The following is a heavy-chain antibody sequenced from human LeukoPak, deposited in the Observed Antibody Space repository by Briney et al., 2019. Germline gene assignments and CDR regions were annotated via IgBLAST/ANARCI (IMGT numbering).Heavy chain of an antibody. J-gene: IGHJ5*02. CDR1: GFTSSSYA. CDR2: INGSGGST. D-gene: IGHD3-10*01. CDR3: AKDLVRGEDWFDP. Sequence: GGSLTLSCAPSGFTSSSYAMSWVRQHPGKGLEWVSAINGSGGSTYYADSVKGRFTISRDNSKNTLYLQMNSLRAEDTAVYYCAKDLVRGEDWFDPWGQGTLVTVSS. V-gene: IGHV3-23*01.